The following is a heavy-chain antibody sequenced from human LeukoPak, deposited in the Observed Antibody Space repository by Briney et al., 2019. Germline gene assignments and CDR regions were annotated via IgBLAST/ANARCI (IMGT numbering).Heavy chain of an antibody. CDR2: IWYDGSNK. CDR3: ARQERFYDSSGYYFYPPDY. J-gene: IGHJ4*02. V-gene: IGHV3-33*01. Sequence: SLRLSCAASGFTFSGYGMHWVRQAPGKGLEWVAVIWYDGSNKYYADSVKGRFTISRDNSKNTLYLQMNSLRAEDTAVYYCARQERFYDSSGYYFYPPDYWGQGTLVTVSS. D-gene: IGHD3-22*01. CDR1: GFTFSGYG.